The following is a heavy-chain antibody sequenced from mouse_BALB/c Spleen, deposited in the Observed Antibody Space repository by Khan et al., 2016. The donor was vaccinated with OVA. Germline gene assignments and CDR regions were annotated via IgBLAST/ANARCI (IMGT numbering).Heavy chain of an antibody. CDR3: ARAGYVGFAY. CDR1: GYAFGDFW. Sequence: QVQLKESGAELVRPGSSVKISCKTSGYAFGDFWMNWVKQRPGQGLEWIGQIYPGDGEIYYNGRFKGNATLTADTSSSTASMQLSSLTSEDSAVYFGARAGYVGFAYWGQGTMVTVSA. J-gene: IGHJ3*01. CDR2: IYPGDGEI. D-gene: IGHD2-10*02. V-gene: IGHV1-80*01.